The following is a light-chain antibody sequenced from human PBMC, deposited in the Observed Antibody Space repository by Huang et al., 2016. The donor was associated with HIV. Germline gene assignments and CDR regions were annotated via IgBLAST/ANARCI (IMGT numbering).Light chain of an antibody. CDR1: QSVTSN. CDR3: QQYSGWPPMYT. V-gene: IGKV3-15*01. Sequence: ETVLTQSPDTLSVSPGETATLSCRASQSVTSNLAWYQQKPGQAPRLPIYDASTRATGIQARFSGSGSGTEFTLTISSLQSEDFAVYYCQQYSGWPPMYTFGQGTKLEIK. J-gene: IGKJ2*01. CDR2: DAS.